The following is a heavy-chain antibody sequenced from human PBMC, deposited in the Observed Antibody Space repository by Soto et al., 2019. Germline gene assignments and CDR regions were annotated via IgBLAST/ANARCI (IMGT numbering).Heavy chain of an antibody. CDR2: ISKDGMNK. Sequence: QVRLVESGGGVVQPGSSLRLSCTASGFSFSSYAMYWLRQPPGKGLEWVAVISKDGMNKNYADSVKGRVTVSRDNANYSLDLQLNSLRGEDTAMYYCARDMYSSDYFVKWFEPWGQGTLVTVSS. V-gene: IGHV3-30*04. D-gene: IGHD6-19*01. J-gene: IGHJ5*02. CDR3: ARDMYSSDYFVKWFEP. CDR1: GFSFSSYA.